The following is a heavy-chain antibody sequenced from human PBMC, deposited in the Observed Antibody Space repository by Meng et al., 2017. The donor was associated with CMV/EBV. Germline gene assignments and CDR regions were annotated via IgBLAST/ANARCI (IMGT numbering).Heavy chain of an antibody. Sequence: GESLKISCAASGFTFSSYGMHWVRQAPGKGLEWVAVIWYDGSNKYYADSVKGRFTISRDNSKNTLYLQMNSLRAEDTAVYYCARPGSGSIAAYWGQGTLVTVSS. J-gene: IGHJ4*02. CDR1: GFTFSSYG. CDR2: IWYDGSNK. CDR3: ARPGSGSIAAY. D-gene: IGHD6-6*01. V-gene: IGHV3-33*01.